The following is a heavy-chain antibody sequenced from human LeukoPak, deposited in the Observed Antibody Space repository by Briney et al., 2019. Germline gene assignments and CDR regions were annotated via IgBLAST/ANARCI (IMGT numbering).Heavy chain of an antibody. CDR2: IYYSGST. J-gene: IGHJ4*02. V-gene: IGHV4-30-4*08. Sequence: SETLSLTCTVSGGSISSGDYYWSWIRQPPGKGLEWIGYIYYSGSTYYNPSLKSRVTISLDTSKNQFSLKLSSVTAADTAVYYCVRTEVSSGSEDYWGQGTLVTVSS. CDR3: VRTEVSSGSEDY. CDR1: GGSISSGDYY. D-gene: IGHD6-19*01.